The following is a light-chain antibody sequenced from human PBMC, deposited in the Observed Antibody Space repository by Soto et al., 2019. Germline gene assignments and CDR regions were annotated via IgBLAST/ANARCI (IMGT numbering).Light chain of an antibody. CDR1: STNIGAGYG. V-gene: IGLV1-40*01. CDR3: SSYTSSSTLEV. J-gene: IGLJ1*01. CDR2: GNT. Sequence: QSVLTQPPSVSGAPGQRVSISCTGSSTNIGAGYGVHWYQQRPGTAPKLLIVGNTIRPSGVPDRFSASKSGNTAPLTISGLQAEDEADYYCSSYTSSSTLEVFGTGTKVTVL.